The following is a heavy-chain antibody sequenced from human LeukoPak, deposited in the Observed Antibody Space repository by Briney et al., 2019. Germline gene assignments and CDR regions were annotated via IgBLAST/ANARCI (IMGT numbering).Heavy chain of an antibody. Sequence: SETLSLTCTVSGGSISPYSWSWIRQPPGQGLEWIGCISSTGSTNYNSSLRSRVTMSADISRNQFSLKLTSVTTADTAVYYCARLPRLGPSAYWGQGALVTVSS. D-gene: IGHD1-26*01. V-gene: IGHV4-59*01. CDR2: ISSTGST. CDR1: GGSISPYS. CDR3: ARLPRLGPSAY. J-gene: IGHJ4*02.